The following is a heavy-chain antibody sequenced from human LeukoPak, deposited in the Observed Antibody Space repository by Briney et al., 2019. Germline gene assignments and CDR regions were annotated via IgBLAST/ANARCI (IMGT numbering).Heavy chain of an antibody. Sequence: PGGSLRLSCAASGFTFSSYAMHWVRQAPGKGLEWVAVISYDGSNKYYADSVKGRFTISRDNSKNTLYLQMNSLRAEDTAVYYCARDGMDMIVPKAHLYYFDYWGQGTLVTVSS. V-gene: IGHV3-30*04. CDR3: ARDGMDMIVPKAHLYYFDY. J-gene: IGHJ4*02. CDR1: GFTFSSYA. D-gene: IGHD3-22*01. CDR2: ISYDGSNK.